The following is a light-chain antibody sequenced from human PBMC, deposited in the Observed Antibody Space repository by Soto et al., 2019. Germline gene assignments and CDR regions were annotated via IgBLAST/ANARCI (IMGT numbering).Light chain of an antibody. CDR2: AAS. J-gene: IGKJ1*01. CDR3: LQDYNYPRT. CDR1: QGIRND. Sequence: AIQMTQSPSSLSASVGDRVTITCRASQGIRNDLGWYQQKPGKAPKLLIYAASSLQSGGPSRFSGSGSGTDFTLTISSLQHEDFATYYCLQDYNYPRTFGQGTKADIK. V-gene: IGKV1-6*01.